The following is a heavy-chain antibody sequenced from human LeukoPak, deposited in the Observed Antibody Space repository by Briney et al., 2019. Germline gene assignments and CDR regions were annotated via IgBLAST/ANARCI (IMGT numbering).Heavy chain of an antibody. CDR3: ARENGYRYDY. J-gene: IGHJ4*02. Sequence: PSETLSLTCTVSGGSISSSSYYWGWIRQPPGKGLEWIGSIYYSGSTYYNPSLKSRVTISVDTSKNQFSLKLSSVTAADTALYYCARENGYRYDYWGRGTLVTVSS. V-gene: IGHV4-39*07. CDR2: IYYSGST. D-gene: IGHD5-18*01. CDR1: GGSISSSSYY.